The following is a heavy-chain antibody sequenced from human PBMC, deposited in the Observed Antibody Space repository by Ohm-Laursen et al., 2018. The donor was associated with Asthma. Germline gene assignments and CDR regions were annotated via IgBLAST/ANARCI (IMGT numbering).Heavy chain of an antibody. Sequence: TLSLTCTVSGGSISSGGYYWSWIRQHPGKGLEWIGYIYHSGTAYYNPSLQSRVTISVDTSKNQFSLKLSSVTAADTAVYYCARVDTIFGVVIDYWGQGTLVTVSS. CDR3: ARVDTIFGVVIDY. CDR1: GGSISSGGYY. J-gene: IGHJ4*02. V-gene: IGHV4-31*03. D-gene: IGHD3-3*01. CDR2: IYHSGTA.